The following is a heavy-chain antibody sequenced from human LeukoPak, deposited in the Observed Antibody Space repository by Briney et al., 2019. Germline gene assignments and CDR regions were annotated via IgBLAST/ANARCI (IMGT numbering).Heavy chain of an antibody. CDR2: ISAYNGNT. J-gene: IGHJ4*02. D-gene: IGHD1-26*01. V-gene: IGHV1-18*04. CDR1: GYKFTNYG. CDR3: ARDSWARASESDY. Sequence: ASVKVSCKASGYKFTNYGFIWVRQAPGQGLEWMGWISAYNGNTNYAQKYRDRVTMTTDTSTTTAHMEVRSLTSDDTAVYYCARDSWARASESDYWGQGTLVTVSS.